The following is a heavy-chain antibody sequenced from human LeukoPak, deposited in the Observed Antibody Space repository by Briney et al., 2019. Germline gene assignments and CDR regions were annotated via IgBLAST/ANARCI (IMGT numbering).Heavy chain of an antibody. D-gene: IGHD5-18*01. J-gene: IGHJ4*02. CDR1: GGSISSNTYY. CDR3: ARDYQGGYGDKTVDY. Sequence: PSETLSLTCTVSGGSISSNTYYWGWIRQPPGKGLEWIGSIYYSGSTYYNPSLKSQVTISVDTSKNQFSLKLSSVTAADTAVYYCARDYQGGYGDKTVDYWGQGTLVTVSS. V-gene: IGHV4-39*07. CDR2: IYYSGST.